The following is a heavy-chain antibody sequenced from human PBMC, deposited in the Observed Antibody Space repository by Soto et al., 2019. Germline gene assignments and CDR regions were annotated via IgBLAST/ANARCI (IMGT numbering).Heavy chain of an antibody. CDR1: GFVYSHYA. J-gene: IGHJ2*01. V-gene: IGHV3-33*01. Sequence: VQLVESGGGVVQPGRSLTLSCEASGFVYSHYAMHWVRQAPGKGPGWVSLIWNDGSQKYYVDSVKGRFTISRDNSKNTLNLQMNSLRGDDTAMYFCVRGIPSQYSSTWLYWHFDLWGPGTLVTVSS. D-gene: IGHD2-2*01. CDR3: VRGIPSQYSSTWLYWHFDL. CDR2: IWNDGSQK.